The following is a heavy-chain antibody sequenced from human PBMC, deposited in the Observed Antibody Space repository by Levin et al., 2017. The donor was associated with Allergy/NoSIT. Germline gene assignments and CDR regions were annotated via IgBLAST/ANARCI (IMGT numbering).Heavy chain of an antibody. D-gene: IGHD2-15*01. CDR2: IDDSGST. CDR3: AREADCSGGTCHDY. Sequence: SETLSLTCTVSGDSLSSYYCSWIRQPPGKGLEWIGYIDDSGSTKSSPSLKSRVTMSLDTSKNEFSLKVHSVTAADTAVYYCAREADCSGGTCHDYWGQGTLVTVSS. J-gene: IGHJ4*02. CDR1: GDSLSSYY. V-gene: IGHV4-59*01.